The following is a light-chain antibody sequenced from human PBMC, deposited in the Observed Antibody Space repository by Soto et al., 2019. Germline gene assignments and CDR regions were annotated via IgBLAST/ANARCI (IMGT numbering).Light chain of an antibody. V-gene: IGLV2-14*01. J-gene: IGLJ3*02. CDR2: EVS. CDR3: SSYTTISTLEV. CDR1: SSDVGGYNY. Sequence: QSVLTQPASVSGSPGQSITISCTGTSSDVGGYNYVSWYQQHPGKAPKLMIYEVSNRPSGVSNRFSGSKSGNTASLTISGLQAEDEADYYCSSYTTISTLEVFGGGTKLTV.